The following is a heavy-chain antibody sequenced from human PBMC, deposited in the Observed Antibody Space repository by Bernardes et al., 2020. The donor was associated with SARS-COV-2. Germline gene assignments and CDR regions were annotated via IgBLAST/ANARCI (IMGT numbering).Heavy chain of an antibody. CDR1: GGTFSSYA. Sequence: SVKVSCKASGGTFSSYAISWVRQAPGQGLEWMGGIIPIFGTANYAQKFQGRVTITADESTSTAYMELSSLRSEDTAVYYCARDHYYDSSGYYGPVFDYWGQGTLVTVSS. D-gene: IGHD3-22*01. V-gene: IGHV1-69*13. CDR2: IIPIFGTA. J-gene: IGHJ4*02. CDR3: ARDHYYDSSGYYGPVFDY.